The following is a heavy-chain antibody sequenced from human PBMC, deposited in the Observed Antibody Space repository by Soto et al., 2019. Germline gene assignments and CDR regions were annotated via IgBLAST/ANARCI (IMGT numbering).Heavy chain of an antibody. J-gene: IGHJ5*02. CDR2: IAYTGVTT. Sequence: GGSLRLSCAASGFTFSSYAMSWVRQAPGKGLEWVSTIAYTGVTTYYADSVKGRFTMSRDNSKNTLHLQMNSLRAEDTAVYYCAKDRNYYGSGASNWFDPWGQGTLVTVPQ. CDR3: AKDRNYYGSGASNWFDP. V-gene: IGHV3-23*01. CDR1: GFTFSSYA. D-gene: IGHD3-10*01.